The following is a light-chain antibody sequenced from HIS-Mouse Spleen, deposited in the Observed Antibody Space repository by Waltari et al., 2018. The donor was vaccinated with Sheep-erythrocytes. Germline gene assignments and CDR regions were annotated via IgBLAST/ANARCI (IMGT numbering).Light chain of an antibody. CDR2: WAS. Sequence: DIVMTQSPDSLAVYLGERATINCKSSQSVLYSSNNKNYIAWYQQKPGQPPKLLIYWASTRESGVPDRFSGSGSGTDFTLTISSLQAEDVAVYYCQQYYSTLTFGGGTKVEIK. CDR1: QSVLYSSNNKNY. J-gene: IGKJ4*01. CDR3: QQYYSTLT. V-gene: IGKV4-1*01.